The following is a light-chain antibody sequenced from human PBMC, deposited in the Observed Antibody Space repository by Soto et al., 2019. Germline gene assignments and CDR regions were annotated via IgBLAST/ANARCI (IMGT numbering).Light chain of an antibody. CDR1: SSNIGSNY. V-gene: IGLV1-47*01. Sequence: QLVLTQPPSASGTPGQRVTISCSGSSSNIGSNYVYWYQQLPGTAPKLLIYRNNQRPSGVPDRFSGSKSGTSASLAISGLRSEDEADYCCAAWDDSLSAWVFGGGNKLTVL. J-gene: IGLJ3*02. CDR3: AAWDDSLSAWV. CDR2: RNN.